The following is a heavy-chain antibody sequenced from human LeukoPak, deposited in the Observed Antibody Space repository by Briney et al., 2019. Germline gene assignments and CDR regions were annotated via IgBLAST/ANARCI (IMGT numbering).Heavy chain of an antibody. CDR2: MDPNSGNT. Sequence: ASVKVSCKASGYTFTSYDINWVRQATGQGLEWMGWMDPNSGNTGYAQKFQGRLTMTRNTSISTAYMELSSLRSEDTAVYYCASGWKYQQWMFDYWGQGTLVTVSS. CDR1: GYTFTSYD. CDR3: ASGWKYQQWMFDY. J-gene: IGHJ4*02. D-gene: IGHD2-2*01. V-gene: IGHV1-8*01.